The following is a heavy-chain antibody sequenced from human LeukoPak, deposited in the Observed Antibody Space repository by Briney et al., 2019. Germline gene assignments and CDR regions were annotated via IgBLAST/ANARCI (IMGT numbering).Heavy chain of an antibody. Sequence: SETLSLTCTVSVGSTNSSSYYWGWSRQPPGKGLEWIGSIYYSGSTYYNPSLKSRVTISVDTSKTQFSLKLRSVTAADTAVYFCARLSKYYCDKSDYSGYYFDYGGQGTLVTVSS. J-gene: IGHJ4*02. D-gene: IGHD3-22*01. V-gene: IGHV4-39*01. CDR3: ARLSKYYCDKSDYSGYYFDY. CDR1: VGSTNSSSYY. CDR2: IYYSGST.